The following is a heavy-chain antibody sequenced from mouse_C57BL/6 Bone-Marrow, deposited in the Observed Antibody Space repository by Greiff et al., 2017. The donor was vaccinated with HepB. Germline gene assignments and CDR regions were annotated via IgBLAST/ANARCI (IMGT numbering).Heavy chain of an antibody. D-gene: IGHD2-1*01. CDR1: GFSLTSYG. CDR2: IWGDGST. Sequence: VHLVESGPGLVAPSQSLSITCTVSGFSLTSYGVSWARQPPGKGLEWLGVIWGDGSTNYHSALISRLSISKDNSKSQVFLKLNSLQTDDTATYYCAKRRGNYPWWYFDVWGTGTTVTVSS. J-gene: IGHJ1*03. V-gene: IGHV2-3*01. CDR3: AKRRGNYPWWYFDV.